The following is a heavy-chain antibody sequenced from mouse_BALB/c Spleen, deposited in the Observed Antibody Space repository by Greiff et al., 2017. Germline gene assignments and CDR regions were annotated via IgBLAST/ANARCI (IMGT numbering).Heavy chain of an antibody. D-gene: IGHD2-2*01. Sequence: EVKVVESGGGLVQPGGSRKLSCAASGFTFSSFGMHWVRQAPEKGLEWVAYISSGSSTIYYADTVKGRFTISRDNPKNTLFLQMTSLRSEDTAMYYCARYYGYDYAMDYWGQGTSVTVSS. V-gene: IGHV5-17*02. CDR3: ARYYGYDYAMDY. CDR1: GFTFSSFG. CDR2: ISSGSSTI. J-gene: IGHJ4*01.